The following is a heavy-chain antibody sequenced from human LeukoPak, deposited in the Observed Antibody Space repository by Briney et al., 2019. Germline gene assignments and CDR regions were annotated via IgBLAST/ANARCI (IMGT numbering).Heavy chain of an antibody. CDR2: ISGSGGST. CDR1: GFTFSSYA. J-gene: IGHJ4*02. Sequence: PGGSLRLSCAASGFTFSSYAMSWVRQAPGKGLEWVSAISGSGGSTYYADSVKGRFTIPRDNSKNTPYLQMNSLRAEDTAVYYRAKDRRGSGWYGYFDYWGQGTLVTVSS. D-gene: IGHD6-19*01. CDR3: AKDRRGSGWYGYFDY. V-gene: IGHV3-23*01.